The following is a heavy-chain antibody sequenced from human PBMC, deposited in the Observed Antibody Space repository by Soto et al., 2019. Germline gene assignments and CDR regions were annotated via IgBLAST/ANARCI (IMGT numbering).Heavy chain of an antibody. CDR1: GGSINNYY. Sequence: SENLSLTCTVSGGSINNYYWSWIQQPPGKGLEWIGYIYYSGSINYNPSLKSRVTISVDTSKNQFSLKLRSVTAADTAVYYCARYPLHCSGGNCYNFYYGLDVRGPGTTVTVSS. CDR2: IYYSGSI. CDR3: ARYPLHCSGGNCYNFYYGLDV. J-gene: IGHJ6*02. V-gene: IGHV4-59*01. D-gene: IGHD2-15*01.